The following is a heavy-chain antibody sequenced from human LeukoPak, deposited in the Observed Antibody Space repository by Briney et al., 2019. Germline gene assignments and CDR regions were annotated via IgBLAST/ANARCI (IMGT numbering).Heavy chain of an antibody. D-gene: IGHD5-18*01. Sequence: GGSLRLSCAASGFTFDDYGMSWVRQAPGKGLEWVSGINWNGGSTGYADPVKGRFTISRDNAKNSLYLQMNSLRAEDTALYYCAKQDTAIGGFAYWGQGTLVTVSS. CDR3: AKQDTAIGGFAY. J-gene: IGHJ4*02. CDR1: GFTFDDYG. V-gene: IGHV3-20*04. CDR2: INWNGGST.